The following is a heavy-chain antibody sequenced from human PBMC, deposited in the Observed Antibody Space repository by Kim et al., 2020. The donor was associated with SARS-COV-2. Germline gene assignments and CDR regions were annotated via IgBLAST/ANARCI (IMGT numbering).Heavy chain of an antibody. CDR2: INPNSGGT. CDR1: GYTFTGYY. J-gene: IGHJ6*02. V-gene: IGHV1-2*02. Sequence: ASVKVSCKASGYTFTGYYMHWVRQAPGQGLEWMGWINPNSGGTNYAQKFQGRVTMTRDTSISTAYMELSRLRSDDTAVYYCAREPLRYFDWVPYYYYYGMDVWGQGTTVTVSS. CDR3: AREPLRYFDWVPYYYYYGMDV. D-gene: IGHD3-9*01.